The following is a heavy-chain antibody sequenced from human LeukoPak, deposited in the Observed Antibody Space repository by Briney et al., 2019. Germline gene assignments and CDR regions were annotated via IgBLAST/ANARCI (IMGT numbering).Heavy chain of an antibody. J-gene: IGHJ4*02. V-gene: IGHV4-59*01. Sequence: SETLSLTCTVSGGSISSYYWSWIRQPPGKGLEWIGYIYYSGSTNYNPSLKSRVTISVDTSKNQFSLKLSSVTAADTAVYYCARDNGSSWYAAPFFVYWGQGTLVTVSS. CDR2: IYYSGST. CDR1: GGSISSYY. CDR3: ARDNGSSWYAAPFFVY. D-gene: IGHD6-13*01.